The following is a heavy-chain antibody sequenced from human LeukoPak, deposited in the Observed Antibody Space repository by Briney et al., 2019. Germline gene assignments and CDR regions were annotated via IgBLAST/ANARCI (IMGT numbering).Heavy chain of an antibody. Sequence: GASVKVSCKASGYTLTSYYMYWVRQAPGQGREWMGIINPSGGSTSYAQKFQGRVTMTRDTSTSTVYMELSSLRSEDTAVYYCASVVAATRVVYWGQGTLVTVSS. D-gene: IGHD2-15*01. CDR2: INPSGGST. J-gene: IGHJ4*02. CDR1: GYTLTSYY. CDR3: ASVVAATRVVY. V-gene: IGHV1-46*01.